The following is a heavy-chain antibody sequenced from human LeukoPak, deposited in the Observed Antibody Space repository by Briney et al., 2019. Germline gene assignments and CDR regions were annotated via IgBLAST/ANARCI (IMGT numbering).Heavy chain of an antibody. D-gene: IGHD6-19*01. CDR1: GFTFSSYG. V-gene: IGHV3-30*18. CDR2: ISYDGSNK. CDR3: AKDGQWLANYYYYYGMDV. J-gene: IGHJ6*02. Sequence: PGRSLRLSCAASGFTFSSYGMHWVRQAPGKGLEWVAVISYDGSNKYYADSVKGRFTISRDNSKSTLYLQMNSLRAEDTAVYYCAKDGQWLANYYYYYGMDVWGQGTTVTVSS.